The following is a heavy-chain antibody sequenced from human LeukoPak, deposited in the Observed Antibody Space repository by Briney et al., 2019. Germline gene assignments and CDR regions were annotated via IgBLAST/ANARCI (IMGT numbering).Heavy chain of an antibody. V-gene: IGHV7-4-1*02. CDR3: ARRSPSADAFDI. Sequence: ASVKVSCKASGGTFISYAISWVRQAPGQGLEWRGWINTKTGTPTYAQGFTGRFVFSLDISVTTAYLQISNLKAEDTAFYYCARRSPSADAFDIWGQGTMVTVS. J-gene: IGHJ3*02. CDR2: INTKTGTP. CDR1: GGTFISYA.